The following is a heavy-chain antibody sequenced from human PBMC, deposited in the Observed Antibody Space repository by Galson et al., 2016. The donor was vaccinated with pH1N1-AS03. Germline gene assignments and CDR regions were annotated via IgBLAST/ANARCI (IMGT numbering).Heavy chain of an antibody. V-gene: IGHV3-7*03. D-gene: IGHD3-3*01. CDR3: GRELWGGCEY. CDR2: MNQGGSER. J-gene: IGHJ4*02. Sequence: SLRLSCAASGFTFSTYWMSWVRQAPGKGLEWVASMNQGGSERYYVDSVKGRFTISRDNAKNSLDLQMNSLRAEDTAVYYCGRELWGGCEYWGQGTLVTVSS. CDR1: GFTFSTYW.